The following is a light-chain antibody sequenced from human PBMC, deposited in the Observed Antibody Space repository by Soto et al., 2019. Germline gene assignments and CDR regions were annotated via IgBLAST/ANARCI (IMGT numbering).Light chain of an antibody. CDR2: GAS. J-gene: IGKJ1*01. Sequence: EVAMAQTPVTLSVSPGERATLSCRASQSVSSNLAWYQQKPGQAPRLLIYGASTRATGIPARFSGSGSGTEFTLTISSLQSEDFAVYYCQQYNNWPTWTFGQGTKVDIK. CDR3: QQYNNWPTWT. CDR1: QSVSSN. V-gene: IGKV3-15*01.